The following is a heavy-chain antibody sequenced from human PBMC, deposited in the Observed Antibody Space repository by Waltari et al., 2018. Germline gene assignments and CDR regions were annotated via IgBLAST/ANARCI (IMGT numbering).Heavy chain of an antibody. V-gene: IGHV4-34*01. Sequence: QVQLQQWGAGLLKPSETLSLTCAVYGGSFSGYYWSWIRQPPGKGLEWIGEINHSGSTNYNPSLKSRVTISVDTSKNQFSLKLSSVTAADTAVYYCAREGVDTAMVYYYGMDVWGQGTTVTVSS. CDR2: INHSGST. CDR3: AREGVDTAMVYYYGMDV. J-gene: IGHJ6*02. CDR1: GGSFSGYY. D-gene: IGHD5-18*01.